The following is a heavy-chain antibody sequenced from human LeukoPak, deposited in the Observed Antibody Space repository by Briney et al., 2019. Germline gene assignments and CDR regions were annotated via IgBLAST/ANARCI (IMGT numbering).Heavy chain of an antibody. CDR2: IYYSGST. CDR1: GGSISSYY. V-gene: IGHV4-59*01. J-gene: IGHJ4*02. D-gene: IGHD3-22*01. Sequence: SETLSLTCTVSGGSISSYYWSWIRQPPGKGLEWIGYIYYSGSTNYNPSLKSRVTISVDTSKNQFSLKLSSVIAADTAVYYCARTHYDSSGYYSYYFDYWGQGTLVTVSS. CDR3: ARTHYDSSGYYSYYFDY.